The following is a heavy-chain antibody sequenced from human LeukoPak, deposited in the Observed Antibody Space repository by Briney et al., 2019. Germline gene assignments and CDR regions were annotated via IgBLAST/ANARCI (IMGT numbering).Heavy chain of an antibody. CDR3: ARLLGGMILAAY. CDR1: GFTFSDYY. D-gene: IGHD3-22*01. V-gene: IGHV3-11*03. CDR2: ISSSSTYT. J-gene: IGHJ4*02. Sequence: GGSLRLSCAASGFTFSDYYMTWIRQSPGKGLEWVSYISSSSTYTNYADSVKGRFTISRDNAKNSLYLQMKSLRAEDTAVYYCARLLGGMILAAYWGQGTLVSVSS.